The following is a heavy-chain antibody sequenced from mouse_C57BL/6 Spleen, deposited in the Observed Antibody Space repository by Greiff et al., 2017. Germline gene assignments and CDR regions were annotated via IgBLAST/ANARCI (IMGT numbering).Heavy chain of an antibody. D-gene: IGHD1-1*01. CDR1: GYTFTSYW. V-gene: IGHV1-53*01. Sequence: QVQLQQPGTELVKPGASVKLSCKASGYTFTSYWMHWVKQRPGQGLEWIGNINPSNGGTNYNEKFKSKDTLTVDKSSSTAYMQLSSLTSEDSAVYYCARIDYYGSSLYAMDYWGQGTSVTVSS. CDR3: ARIDYYGSSLYAMDY. CDR2: INPSNGGT. J-gene: IGHJ4*01.